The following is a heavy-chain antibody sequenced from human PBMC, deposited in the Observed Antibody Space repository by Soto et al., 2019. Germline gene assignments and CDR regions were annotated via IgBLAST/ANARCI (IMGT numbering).Heavy chain of an antibody. J-gene: IGHJ4*02. CDR2: IYYSGST. Sequence: QVQLQESGPGLVKPSQTLSVTCTVSGGSISSGGYYWSWIRQHPGKGLEWIGYIYYSGSTYYNPSLKSRVTISVDTSKNQFSQKLSSVTAADTAVYYCASIVSSAHGEFSDWGQGTLVTVSS. CDR1: GGSISSGGYY. D-gene: IGHD3-10*01. CDR3: ASIVSSAHGEFSD. V-gene: IGHV4-31*03.